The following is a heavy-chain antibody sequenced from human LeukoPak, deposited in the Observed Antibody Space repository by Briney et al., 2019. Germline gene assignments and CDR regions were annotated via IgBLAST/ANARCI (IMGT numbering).Heavy chain of an antibody. CDR2: IRTTAEGAKYA. V-gene: IGHV3-48*02. J-gene: IGHJ4*02. Sequence: GGSLRLSCATSGFTLTDYPMNWVRQAPGKGLEWISNIRTTAEGAKYAYYADSVKGRVTISRDDGKNTIYLHMNSLRDDDTAVYYCATDQRYAFDYWGQGILVTVSS. CDR1: GFTLTDYP. CDR3: ATDQRYAFDY. D-gene: IGHD3-9*01.